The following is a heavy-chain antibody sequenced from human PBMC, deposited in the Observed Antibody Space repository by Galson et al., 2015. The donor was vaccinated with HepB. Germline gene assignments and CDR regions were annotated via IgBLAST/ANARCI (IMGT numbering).Heavy chain of an antibody. CDR1: GGSISSGGYY. CDR3: ARGCSSTSCYTTYFQH. CDR2: IYYSGST. J-gene: IGHJ1*01. V-gene: IGHV4-31*03. Sequence: QVQLQESGPGLVNPSQTLSLTCTVSGGSISSGGYYWSWIRQHPGKGLEWIGYIYYSGSTYYNPSLKSRVTISVDTSKNQFSLKLSSVTAADTAVYYCARGCSSTSCYTTYFQHWGQGTLVTVSS. D-gene: IGHD2-2*01.